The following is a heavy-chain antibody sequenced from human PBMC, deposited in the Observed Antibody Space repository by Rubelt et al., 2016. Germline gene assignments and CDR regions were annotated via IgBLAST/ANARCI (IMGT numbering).Heavy chain of an antibody. Sequence: QLQESGPGLVKPSGTLSLTCIVSGVSISTTNYYWGWFRQPPGKGLEWVSSISTSRSYIYYADSVKGRFTISSDNAKNSLYLQRNSLRAEDTAVYYCAREGLAVAGPESYFDYWGQGTLVTVSS. V-gene: IGHV3-21*01. J-gene: IGHJ4*02. CDR3: AREGLAVAGPESYFDY. CDR1: GVSISTTN. D-gene: IGHD6-19*01. CDR2: ISTSRSYI.